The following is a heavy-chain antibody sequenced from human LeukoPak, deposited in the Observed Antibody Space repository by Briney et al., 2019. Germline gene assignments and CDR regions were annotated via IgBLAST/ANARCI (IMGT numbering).Heavy chain of an antibody. CDR3: ARDTGSGSYWGIFDY. V-gene: IGHV3-21*05. CDR2: ISSSSDYI. Sequence: PGGSLRLSCAASGFTFSSYEMNWVRQAPGKGLEWVSYISSSSDYIYYADSVKGRFTISRDNSKNSLYLQMNSLRAEDTAVYYCARDTGSGSYWGIFDYWGQGTLVTVSS. J-gene: IGHJ4*02. CDR1: GFTFSSYE. D-gene: IGHD3-10*01.